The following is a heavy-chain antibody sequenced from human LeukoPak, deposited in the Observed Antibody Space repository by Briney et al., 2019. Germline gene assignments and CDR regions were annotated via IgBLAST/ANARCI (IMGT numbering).Heavy chain of an antibody. J-gene: IGHJ4*02. CDR2: INAGNGNT. CDR1: GYTFTSYA. V-gene: IGHV1-3*01. Sequence: GASVKVSCKASGYTFTSYAMHWVRQAPGQRLEWMGWINAGNGNTKYSQKFQGRVTITRDTSASTAYMELSSLRSEDTAVYYCARVRSPGQLVQYYCDYWDQGTLVIVSS. CDR3: ARVRSPGQLVQYYCDY. D-gene: IGHD6-13*01.